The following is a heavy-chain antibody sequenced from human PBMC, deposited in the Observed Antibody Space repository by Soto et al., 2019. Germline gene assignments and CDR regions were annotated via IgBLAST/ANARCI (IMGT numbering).Heavy chain of an antibody. CDR3: ARALILTGYYIHDAFDI. CDR1: GGCISSYY. Sequence: PSETLSLTCTVSGGCISSYYWSWIRQPPGKGLEWIGYIYYSGSTNYNPSLKSRVTISVDTSKNQFSLKLSSVTAADTAVYYCARALILTGYYIHDAFDIWGQGTMVTVSS. D-gene: IGHD3-9*01. J-gene: IGHJ3*02. CDR2: IYYSGST. V-gene: IGHV4-59*01.